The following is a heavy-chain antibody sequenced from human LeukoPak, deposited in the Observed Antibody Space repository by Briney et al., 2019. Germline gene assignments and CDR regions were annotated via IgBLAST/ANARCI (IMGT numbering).Heavy chain of an antibody. Sequence: EASVKVSCKASGYTFTSYDINWVRQATGQGLEWMGWMNPNSGNTGYAQKFQGRVTMTRDTSISTAYMELSRLRSDDTAVYYCAREFPPNYYDSSGYHDYWGQGTLVTVSS. CDR2: MNPNSGNT. CDR1: GYTFTSYD. V-gene: IGHV1-8*01. CDR3: AREFPPNYYDSSGYHDY. D-gene: IGHD3-22*01. J-gene: IGHJ4*02.